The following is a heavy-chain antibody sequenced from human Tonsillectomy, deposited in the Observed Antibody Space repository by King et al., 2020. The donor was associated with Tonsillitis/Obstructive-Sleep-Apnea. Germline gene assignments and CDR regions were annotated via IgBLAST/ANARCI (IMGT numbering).Heavy chain of an antibody. Sequence: VQLVESGGEVKKPGASVKVSCKASGYVFNSFGISWVRQAPGQGLEWMGWISGFNGNTNYAQKFQGRVTMTIDTSTSTADMELRSLRSEDTAVYYCARDCGGEWHPFDPWGQGTLVTVSS. CDR3: ARDCGGEWHPFDP. V-gene: IGHV1-18*01. D-gene: IGHD3-16*01. CDR2: ISGFNGNT. J-gene: IGHJ5*02. CDR1: GYVFNSFG.